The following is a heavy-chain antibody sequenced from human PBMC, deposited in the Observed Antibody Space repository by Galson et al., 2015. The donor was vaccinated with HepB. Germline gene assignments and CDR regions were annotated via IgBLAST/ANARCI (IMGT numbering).Heavy chain of an antibody. CDR1: GFTFRSYG. J-gene: IGHJ4*02. CDR2: VSYDGSKT. CDR3: AKMITILGVAADY. V-gene: IGHV3-30*18. D-gene: IGHD3-3*01. Sequence: SLRLSCAASGFTFRSYGMHWVRQAPGKGLEWVADVSYDGSKTYYADAVKGRFPISRDNSKNTLFLQMDSLRAEDTGVYYCAKMITILGVAADYWGQGTPVTVSS.